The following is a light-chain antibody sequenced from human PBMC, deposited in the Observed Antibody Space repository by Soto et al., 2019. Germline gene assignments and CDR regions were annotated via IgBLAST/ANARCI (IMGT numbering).Light chain of an antibody. CDR2: DTS. Sequence: VLSQSPGTLSLSPEERATLSSRASQSVNRSYLAWYQQQPGQAPRLLIYDTSTRATGIPDRFNGSGSGTDFTLTISRLEPEDFAVYYCQQYATSQCSFGQGTKVDIK. CDR3: QQYATSQCS. V-gene: IGKV3-20*01. J-gene: IGKJ2*04. CDR1: QSVNRSY.